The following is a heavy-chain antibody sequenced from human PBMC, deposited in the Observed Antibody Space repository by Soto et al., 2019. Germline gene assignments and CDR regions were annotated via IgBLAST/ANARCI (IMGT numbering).Heavy chain of an antibody. D-gene: IGHD2-8*01. CDR2: ISTYNGNT. CDR3: VRDAYLTPTAGVDRSDP. V-gene: IGHV1-18*04. J-gene: IGHJ5*02. CDR1: GYTFTSYG. Sequence: QVQLVQSGAEVKKPGASVKVSCKASGYTFTSYGIGWVRQAPGQGLEWMAWISTYNGNTKDAQKFQGRVTMTNESSTRPADMEQRSLRSDDTAVSFWVRDAYLTPTAGVDRSDPWGRRTPVTVAS.